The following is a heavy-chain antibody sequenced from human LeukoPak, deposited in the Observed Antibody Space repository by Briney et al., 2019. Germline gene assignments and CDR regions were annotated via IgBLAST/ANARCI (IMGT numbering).Heavy chain of an antibody. CDR3: ASSIFGETDYYYYYYMDV. D-gene: IGHD3-3*01. CDR2: IIPIFGTA. CDR1: GGTFSSYA. J-gene: IGHJ6*03. Sequence: GASVKVSCKASGGTFSSYAISWVRQAPGQGLEWMGGIIPIFGTANYAQKFQGRVTITTDESTSTAYMELSSLRSEDTAVYYCASSIFGETDYYYYYYMDVWGKGTTVTVSS. V-gene: IGHV1-69*05.